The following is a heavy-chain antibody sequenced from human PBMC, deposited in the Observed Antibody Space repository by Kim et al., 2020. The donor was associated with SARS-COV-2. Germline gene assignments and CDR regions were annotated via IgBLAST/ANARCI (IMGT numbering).Heavy chain of an antibody. V-gene: IGHV4-59*13. CDR2: IYYSGST. D-gene: IGHD1-26*01. Sequence: SETLSLTCTVSGGSISSYYWSWIRQPPGKGLEWIGYIYYSGSTNYNPSLKSRVTISVDTSKNQFSLKLSSVTAADTAVYYCARGESGNPDYFYYWGQGTLVTVSS. CDR1: GGSISSYY. CDR3: ARGESGNPDYFYY. J-gene: IGHJ4*02.